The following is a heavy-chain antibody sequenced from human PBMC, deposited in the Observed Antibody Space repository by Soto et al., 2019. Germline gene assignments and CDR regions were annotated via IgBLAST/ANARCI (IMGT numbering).Heavy chain of an antibody. CDR2: ISAYNGNT. J-gene: IGHJ6*02. Sequence: ASVKVSCKASGYTFTSYGISWVRQAPGRGLEWMGWISAYNGNTNYAQKLQGRVTMTTDTSTSTAYMELRSLRSDDTAVYYCARDESYDILTGYYTTDDYGMDVWGQGTTVTVSS. CDR1: GYTFTSYG. CDR3: ARDESYDILTGYYTTDDYGMDV. V-gene: IGHV1-18*01. D-gene: IGHD3-9*01.